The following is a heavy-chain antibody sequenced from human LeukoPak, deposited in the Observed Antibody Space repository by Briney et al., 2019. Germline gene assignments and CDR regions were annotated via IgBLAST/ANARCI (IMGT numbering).Heavy chain of an antibody. Sequence: SETLSLTCTVSGGSISSYYWSWIRQPPGKGLEWIGYIYYSGSTNYNPSLKGRVTISVDTSKNQFSLKLSSVTAADTAVYYCARDIAARRERYFDYWGQGTLVTVSS. D-gene: IGHD6-6*01. CDR1: GGSISSYY. V-gene: IGHV4-59*01. CDR2: IYYSGST. J-gene: IGHJ4*02. CDR3: ARDIAARRERYFDY.